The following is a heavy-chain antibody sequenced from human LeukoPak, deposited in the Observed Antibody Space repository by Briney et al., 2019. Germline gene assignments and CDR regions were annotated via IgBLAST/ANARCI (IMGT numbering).Heavy chain of an antibody. V-gene: IGHV3-23*01. D-gene: IGHD3-16*02. CDR2: ISGSGGST. J-gene: IGHJ4*02. CDR3: AKKKDPVIQYYFDY. CDR1: GFTFSSYA. Sequence: GGSLRLSCAASGFTFSSYAMSWVRQAPGEGLEWVSGISGSGGSTDYADSVKGRFTVSRDNSKNTLYLQMNSLRAEDTAVYYCAKKKDPVIQYYFDYWGQGTLVTVSS.